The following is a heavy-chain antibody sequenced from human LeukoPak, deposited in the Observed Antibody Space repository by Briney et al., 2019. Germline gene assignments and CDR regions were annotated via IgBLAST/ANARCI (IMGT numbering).Heavy chain of an antibody. Sequence: GGSLRLSCAASGFTFSNYWMGWVRQAPGKGLEWVAVISYDGSNKYYADSVKGRFTISRDNSKNTLYLQMNSLRAEDTAVYYCARDRDWGQGTLVTVSS. CDR1: GFTFSNYW. J-gene: IGHJ4*02. V-gene: IGHV3-30-3*01. CDR3: ARDRD. CDR2: ISYDGSNK.